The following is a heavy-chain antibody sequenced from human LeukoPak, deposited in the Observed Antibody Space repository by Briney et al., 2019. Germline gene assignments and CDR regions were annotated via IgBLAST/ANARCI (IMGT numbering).Heavy chain of an antibody. CDR2: ISRSSSNT. CDR3: ARDPYSGTYGDTYYYYMDV. J-gene: IGHJ6*03. CDR1: GFSFSSYS. Sequence: GGSLRLSCAASGFSFSSYSMNWVRQSPGKGLEWVSSISRSSSNTYYADSLKGRFTISRDNAKNSLYLQMNSLRAEDTAVYYCARDPYSGTYGDTYYYYMDVWGKGTTVTISS. D-gene: IGHD1-26*01. V-gene: IGHV3-21*01.